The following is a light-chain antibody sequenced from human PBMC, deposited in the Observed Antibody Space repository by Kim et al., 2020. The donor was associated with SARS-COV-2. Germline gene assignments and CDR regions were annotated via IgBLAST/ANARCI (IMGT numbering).Light chain of an antibody. CDR1: SSDVRGYNS. J-gene: IGLJ2*01. CDR3: SSYTSSSTLV. Sequence: GQSITISCTGTSSDVRGYNSVSWYQQHPGKAPNLMIYDVSNRPSGVSNRFSGSKSGNTASLTISGLQAEDEADYYCSSYTSSSTLVFGGGTKLTVL. CDR2: DVS. V-gene: IGLV2-14*03.